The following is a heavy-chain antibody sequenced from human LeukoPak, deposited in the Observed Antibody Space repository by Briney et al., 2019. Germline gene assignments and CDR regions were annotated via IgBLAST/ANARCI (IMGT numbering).Heavy chain of an antibody. CDR2: ISAYNGNT. Sequence: ASVKVSCKASGYTFTSYGISWVRQAPGQGLEWMGWISAYNGNTNYAQKLQGRVTMTTDTSTSTAYMELRSLRSDDTAVYYCARDTYVWGSYRYSDFDYWGQGTLVTVSS. CDR3: ARDTYVWGSYRYSDFDY. V-gene: IGHV1-18*01. J-gene: IGHJ4*02. D-gene: IGHD3-16*02. CDR1: GYTFTSYG.